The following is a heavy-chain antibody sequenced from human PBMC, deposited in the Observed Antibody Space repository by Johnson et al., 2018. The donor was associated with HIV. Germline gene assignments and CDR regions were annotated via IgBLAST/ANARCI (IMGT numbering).Heavy chain of an antibody. J-gene: IGHJ3*02. D-gene: IGHD1-14*01. CDR2: ISYDGSNK. Sequence: QVQLVESGGGLVKPGGSLRLSCAASGFTFSDSYMSWIRQAPGKGLEWVAVISYDGSNKYYADSVKGRFTISRNNAKNTLYLQMNSLRAEDTAVYYCARAGKTVTFDIWGQGTMVTVSS. V-gene: IGHV3-30*03. CDR3: ARAGKTVTFDI. CDR1: GFTFSDSY.